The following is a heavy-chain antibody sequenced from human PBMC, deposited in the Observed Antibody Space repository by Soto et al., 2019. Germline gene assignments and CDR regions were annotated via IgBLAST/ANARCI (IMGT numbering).Heavy chain of an antibody. CDR2: IDPSDSQT. CDR1: GYSFAGYW. V-gene: IGHV5-10-1*01. CDR3: ARQIYDSDTGPNFQYYFDS. J-gene: IGHJ4*02. Sequence: GESLKISCKGSGYSFAGYWITWVRQKPGKGLEWMGRIDPSDSQTYYSPSFRGHVTISVTKSITTVFLQWSSLRALDTAMYYCARQIYDSDTGPNFQYYFDSWGQGTPVTVPQ. D-gene: IGHD3-22*01.